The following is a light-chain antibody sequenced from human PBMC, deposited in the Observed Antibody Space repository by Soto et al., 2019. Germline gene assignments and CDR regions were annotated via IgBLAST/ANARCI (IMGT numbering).Light chain of an antibody. CDR1: QGSSNS. Sequence: DIQMTQSPSSLSASVGDRVTITCRASQGSSNSLAWYQQKPGKVPKVLIYAASTLQSGVPSRFSGRGSGTDFTLTISSLQPEDGATYYCQNYNSVPLTFGGGTKVEIK. V-gene: IGKV1-27*01. CDR2: AAS. J-gene: IGKJ4*01. CDR3: QNYNSVPLT.